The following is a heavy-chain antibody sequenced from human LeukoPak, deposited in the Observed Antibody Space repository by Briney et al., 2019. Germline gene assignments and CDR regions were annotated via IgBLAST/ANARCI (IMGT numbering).Heavy chain of an antibody. Sequence: PGGSLRLSCAASGSTFSSYAMSWVRQAPGKGLEWVSAISGSGGSTYYADSVKGRFTISRDNSKNTLYLQMNSLRAEDTAVYYCAKELVGSYVESRGDYWGQGTLVTVSS. V-gene: IGHV3-23*01. J-gene: IGHJ4*02. CDR2: ISGSGGST. CDR3: AKELVGSYVESRGDY. CDR1: GSTFSSYA. D-gene: IGHD1-26*01.